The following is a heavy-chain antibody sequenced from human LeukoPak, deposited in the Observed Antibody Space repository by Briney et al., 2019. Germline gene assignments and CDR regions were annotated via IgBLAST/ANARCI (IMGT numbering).Heavy chain of an antibody. CDR1: GGSMSSYY. V-gene: IGHV4-59*07. CDR3: ARSQPAVGYCSGGSCYTTFDY. J-gene: IGHJ4*02. D-gene: IGHD2-15*01. Sequence: PSDTLSLICTVSGGSMSSYYWMWPRKPPGEGGVWLGYFYYSGSTNYNPSLRSRVTISVDTSKNQFSLKLSSVTAADTAVYYCARSQPAVGYCSGGSCYTTFDYWGQGTLVTVSS. CDR2: FYYSGST.